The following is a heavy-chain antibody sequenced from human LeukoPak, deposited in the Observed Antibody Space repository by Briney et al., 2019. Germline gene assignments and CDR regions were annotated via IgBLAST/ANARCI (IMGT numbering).Heavy chain of an antibody. CDR1: GFTFSSYW. V-gene: IGHV3-7*01. Sequence: PGGSLRLSCAASGFTFSSYWMSWVRQAPGKGLEWVANINQDGGEKYYVDSVKGRFTISRDNAKNSMYLQMNSLRAEDTAVYYCARSRFYFDYWGQGTLVTVSS. J-gene: IGHJ4*02. CDR3: ARSRFYFDY. CDR2: INQDGGEK.